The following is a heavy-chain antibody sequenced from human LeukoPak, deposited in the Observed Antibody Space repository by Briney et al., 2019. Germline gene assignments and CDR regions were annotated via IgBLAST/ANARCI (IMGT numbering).Heavy chain of an antibody. CDR3: ARGSSGYPRYFDY. Sequence: GASVKVSCKASGYTFTSYAMHWVRQAPGQRLEWMGWINAGNGNTKYSQKFQGRVTIPRETSASTAYMELSSLRSEETAVYYCARGSSGYPRYFDYWGQGTLVTVSS. V-gene: IGHV1-3*01. D-gene: IGHD3-22*01. J-gene: IGHJ4*02. CDR1: GYTFTSYA. CDR2: INAGNGNT.